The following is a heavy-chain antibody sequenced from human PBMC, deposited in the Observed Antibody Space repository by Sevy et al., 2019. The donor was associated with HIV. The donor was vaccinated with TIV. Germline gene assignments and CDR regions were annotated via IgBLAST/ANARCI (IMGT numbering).Heavy chain of an antibody. CDR2: IIPIFGTA. V-gene: IGHV1-69*06. J-gene: IGHJ4*02. CDR1: GGTFSSYA. CDR3: ASTDDYFDY. Sequence: ASVKVSCKASGGTFSSYAISWVRQAPGQGLEWMGGIIPIFGTANYAQKFQGRVTITADKSTSTAYMELNSLRSEDTAVYYCASTDDYFDYWGQGTLVTVSS. D-gene: IGHD4-17*01.